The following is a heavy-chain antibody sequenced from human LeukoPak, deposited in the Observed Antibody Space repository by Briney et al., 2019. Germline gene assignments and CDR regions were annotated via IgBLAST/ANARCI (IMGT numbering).Heavy chain of an antibody. CDR3: AREIRFLEWFVSVDI. D-gene: IGHD3-3*01. J-gene: IGHJ3*02. V-gene: IGHV4-59*12. CDR1: GGSINNYY. Sequence: KTSETLSLTCNVSGGSINNYYWSWLRQPPGKGLEWIGYIYYTGSTNYNPSLKSRVTMSVDTSKNQFSLKLSSVTAADTAVYYCAREIRFLEWFVSVDIWGQGTMVTVSS. CDR2: IYYTGST.